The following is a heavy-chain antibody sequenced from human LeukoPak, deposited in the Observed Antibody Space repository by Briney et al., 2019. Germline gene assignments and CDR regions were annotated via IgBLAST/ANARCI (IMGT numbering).Heavy chain of an antibody. J-gene: IGHJ5*02. CDR2: IISILGIV. Sequence: SVKVSCKTSGGTFSSYAISWVRQAPGQGLEWMGRIISILGIVNYAQKFQGRVTITADKSTSTAYMELSSLRSEDTAVFFCARDGTILETRATMSFDPWGQGTLVTVSS. D-gene: IGHD3-3*01. V-gene: IGHV1-69*04. CDR1: GGTFSSYA. CDR3: ARDGTILETRATMSFDP.